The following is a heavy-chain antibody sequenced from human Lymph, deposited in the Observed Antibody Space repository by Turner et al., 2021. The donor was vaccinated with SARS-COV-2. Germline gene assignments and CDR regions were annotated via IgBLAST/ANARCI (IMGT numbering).Heavy chain of an antibody. CDR3: ARHPRLYSGTYSGAFDI. Sequence: QLQLRESGPGLVKPSETLSHPCTVSGGSISSSRYYWGWVRQPPGKGLVWMVNIYYSGSTYYNPSLKSRVTLSVDTSMNQFSLKLSSVTAADTAVYYCARHPRLYSGTYSGAFDIWGQGTMVTVSS. D-gene: IGHD1-26*01. J-gene: IGHJ3*02. CDR1: GGSISSSRYY. V-gene: IGHV4-39*01. CDR2: IYYSGST.